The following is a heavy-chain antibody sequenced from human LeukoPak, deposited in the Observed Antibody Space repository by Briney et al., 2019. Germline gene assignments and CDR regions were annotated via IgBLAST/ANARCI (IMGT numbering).Heavy chain of an antibody. CDR1: GFTFSSYW. V-gene: IGHV3-21*01. D-gene: IGHD6-19*01. J-gene: IGHJ4*02. CDR3: ARDFEAVAGPVDY. CDR2: ISSSSSYI. Sequence: GGSLRLSCAASGFTFSSYWMHWVRQAPGKGLEWVSSISSSSSYIYYADSVKGRFTISRDNAKNSLYLQMNSLRAEDTAVYYCARDFEAVAGPVDYWGQGTLVTVSS.